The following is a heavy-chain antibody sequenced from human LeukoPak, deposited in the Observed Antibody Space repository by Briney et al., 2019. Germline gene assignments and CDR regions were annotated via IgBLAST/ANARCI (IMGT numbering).Heavy chain of an antibody. CDR2: ISGSGGST. Sequence: GGSLRLSCVASEFTFSNYVMSWVRQAPGKGLEWVSAISGSGGSTYYADSVKGRFTISRDNSKNTLYLQMNSLRAEDTAVYYCAAIGAYPVDYWGQGTLVTVSS. J-gene: IGHJ4*02. V-gene: IGHV3-23*01. D-gene: IGHD3-10*01. CDR3: AAIGAYPVDY. CDR1: EFTFSNYV.